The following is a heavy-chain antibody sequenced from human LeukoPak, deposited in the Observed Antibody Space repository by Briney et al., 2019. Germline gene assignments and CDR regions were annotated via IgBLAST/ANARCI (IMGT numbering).Heavy chain of an antibody. V-gene: IGHV4-59*01. CDR1: GGSISSYY. Sequence: SETLSLTCTVSGGSISSYYWNWIRQPPGKGLEWIGYIYYSGSTNYDPSLKSRVTISVDTSKNQFSLKLSSVTAADTAVYYCAREDMVRGPRSFDYWGQGTLVTVSS. D-gene: IGHD3-10*01. J-gene: IGHJ4*02. CDR2: IYYSGST. CDR3: AREDMVRGPRSFDY.